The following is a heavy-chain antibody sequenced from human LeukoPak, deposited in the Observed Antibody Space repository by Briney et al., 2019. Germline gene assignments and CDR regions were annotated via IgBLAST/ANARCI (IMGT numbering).Heavy chain of an antibody. J-gene: IGHJ1*01. CDR3: ARLRGGYSYGYRSAHFQH. Sequence: PSETLSLTCTVSGDSISSYYWNWIRQPPGKGLEWIGYVYYSGSTNYDPSLKSRVTISVDTSKNQFSLKLSSVTAADTAVYYCARLRGGYSYGYRSAHFQHWGQGTLVTVSS. D-gene: IGHD5-18*01. CDR1: GDSISSYY. CDR2: VYYSGST. V-gene: IGHV4-59*12.